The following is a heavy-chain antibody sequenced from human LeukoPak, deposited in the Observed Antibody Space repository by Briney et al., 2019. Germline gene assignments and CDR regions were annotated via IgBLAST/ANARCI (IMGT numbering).Heavy chain of an antibody. CDR1: GGSISSYY. D-gene: IGHD5-18*01. CDR2: IYTSGST. CDR3: ARIHRGLYGMDV. V-gene: IGHV4-4*07. J-gene: IGHJ6*02. Sequence: PSETLSLTCTVSGGSISSYYGSWIRQPAGKGLEWIGRIYTSGSTNYNPSLKRRVTMSIDTSKNQSSLQLSSVTAADTAVYYCARIHRGLYGMDVWGQGTTVTVSS.